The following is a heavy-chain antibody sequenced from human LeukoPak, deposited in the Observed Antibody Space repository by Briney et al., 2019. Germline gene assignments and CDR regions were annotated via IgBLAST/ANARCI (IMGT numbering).Heavy chain of an antibody. CDR2: INPNSGGT. CDR3: ARGGSGSYFSWLDP. Sequence: ASVKVSCKASGYTFTDYYIHWVRQAPGQGLECMGWINPNSGGTNYAQKFQGRVTMTRDTSISAAYMELSRLRSDDTAVYYCARGGSGSYFSWLDPWGQGTLVTVSS. V-gene: IGHV1-2*02. J-gene: IGHJ5*02. CDR1: GYTFTDYY. D-gene: IGHD3-10*01.